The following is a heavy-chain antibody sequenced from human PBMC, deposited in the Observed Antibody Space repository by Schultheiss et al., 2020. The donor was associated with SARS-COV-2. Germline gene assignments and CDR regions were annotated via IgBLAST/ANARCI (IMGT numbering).Heavy chain of an antibody. CDR2: IGTAGDT. V-gene: IGHV3-13*01. Sequence: GGSLRLSCAASGFRFDEYAMHWVRQATGKGLEWVSAIGTAGDTYYPGSVKGRFTISRENAKNSLYLQMNSLRAGDTAVYYCARDRSIFGVVGDYYYGMDVWGQGTTVTVSS. D-gene: IGHD3-3*01. J-gene: IGHJ6*02. CDR3: ARDRSIFGVVGDYYYGMDV. CDR1: GFRFDEYA.